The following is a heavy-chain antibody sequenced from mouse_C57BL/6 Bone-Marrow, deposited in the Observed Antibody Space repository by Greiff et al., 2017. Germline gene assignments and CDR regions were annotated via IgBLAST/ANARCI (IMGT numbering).Heavy chain of an antibody. D-gene: IGHD1-1*01. J-gene: IGHJ4*01. Sequence: EVQLVESGGGLVQPKGSLKLSCAASGFSFNTYAMNWVRQAPGKGLEWVARIRSKSNNYATYYADSVKDRFTISRDDSESMLYLQINNLKTEDTAMYYCVRHSCYAMDYWGQGTSVTVSS. CDR3: VRHSCYAMDY. CDR2: IRSKSNNYAT. V-gene: IGHV10-1*01. CDR1: GFSFNTYA.